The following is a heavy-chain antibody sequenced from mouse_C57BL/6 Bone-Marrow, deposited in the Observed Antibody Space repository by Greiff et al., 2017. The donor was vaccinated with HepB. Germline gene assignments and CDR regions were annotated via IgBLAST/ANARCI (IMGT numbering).Heavy chain of an antibody. Sequence: EVQLQQSGAELVRPGASVKLSCTASGFNIKDDYMHWVKQRPEQGLEWIGWFDPENGDTEYSSKFQGKATITADTSSNTAYLQLSSLTSEDTAVYYCTEGGYYGSSYCWYFDVWGTGTTVTVSS. CDR1: GFNIKDDY. J-gene: IGHJ1*03. D-gene: IGHD1-1*01. V-gene: IGHV14-4*01. CDR2: FDPENGDT. CDR3: TEGGYYGSSYCWYFDV.